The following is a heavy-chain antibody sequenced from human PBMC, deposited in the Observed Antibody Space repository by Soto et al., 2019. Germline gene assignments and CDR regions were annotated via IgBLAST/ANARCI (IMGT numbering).Heavy chain of an antibody. V-gene: IGHV3-21*01. Sequence: GGSLRLSCAASGFTFSSYSMNWVRQAPGKGLEWVSSISSSSSYIYYADSVKGRFTISRDNAKNSLYLQMNSLRAEDTAVYYCARGYIAVGRRTYFDYWGQGTLVTVSS. CDR3: ARGYIAVGRRTYFDY. J-gene: IGHJ4*02. D-gene: IGHD6-19*01. CDR2: ISSSSSYI. CDR1: GFTFSSYS.